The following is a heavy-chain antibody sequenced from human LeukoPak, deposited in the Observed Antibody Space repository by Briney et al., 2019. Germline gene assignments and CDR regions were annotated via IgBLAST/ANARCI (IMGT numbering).Heavy chain of an antibody. D-gene: IGHD3-22*01. CDR1: GFTFSDYS. J-gene: IGHJ4*02. V-gene: IGHV3-21*01. CDR2: VNTVSSYI. CDR3: ARLRRNSDRSDFFYYYDH. Sequence: GGSLRFSCAASGFTFSDYSMNWVRQAPGKGLEWVASVNTVSSYIYYADSMRGRFTISRDNAKNSLFLQMNSLRAEDTAVYYCARLRRNSDRSDFFYYYDHWGQGTLVTVSS.